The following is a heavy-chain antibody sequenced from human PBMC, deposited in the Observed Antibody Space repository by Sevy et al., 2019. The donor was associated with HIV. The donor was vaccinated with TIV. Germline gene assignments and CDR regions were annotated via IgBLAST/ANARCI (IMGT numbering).Heavy chain of an antibody. CDR3: VRQGEMTTFY. V-gene: IGHV3-7*03. CDR1: GFVLSAYA. Sequence: GGCLRLSCAASGFVLSAYAMSWVRQAPGKGLEWVANMNRNGSDKSYVDSVRGRFTISRDNDKKSLCLQMNSLRAEDTAVYFCVRQGEMTTFYWGQGTLVTVSS. J-gene: IGHJ4*02. CDR2: MNRNGSDK. D-gene: IGHD4-4*01.